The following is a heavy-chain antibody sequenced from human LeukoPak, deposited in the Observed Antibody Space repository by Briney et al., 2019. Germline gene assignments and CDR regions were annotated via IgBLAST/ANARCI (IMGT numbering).Heavy chain of an antibody. CDR2: ISGSGGST. Sequence: TGGSLRLSCAPSGFTFSSYAMSWVRQPPGKGLEWVSAISGSGGSTYYADSVKGRFTISRDNSKNTLYLQMNSLRAEDTAVYYCAKPGSHGSYYYYYYMDVWGKGTTVTVSS. V-gene: IGHV3-23*01. CDR3: AKPGSHGSYYYYYYMDV. D-gene: IGHD3-10*01. CDR1: GFTFSSYA. J-gene: IGHJ6*03.